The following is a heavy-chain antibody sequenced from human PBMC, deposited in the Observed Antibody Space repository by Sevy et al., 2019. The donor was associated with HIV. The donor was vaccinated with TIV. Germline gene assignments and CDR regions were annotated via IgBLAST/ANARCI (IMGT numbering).Heavy chain of an antibody. CDR2: LFPGDSQT. V-gene: IGHV5-51*01. CDR3: ARGGHLPLDAFDL. CDR1: GYNFISHW. Sequence: GESLKISCKASGYNFISHWIGWVRQRPGKGLEWMGMLFPGDSQTRHRPTLEGQVTISVDKSITAAHLQWSALKDSDTSIYDCARGGHLPLDAFDLWGPGIMVTVSS. D-gene: IGHD2-15*01. J-gene: IGHJ3*01.